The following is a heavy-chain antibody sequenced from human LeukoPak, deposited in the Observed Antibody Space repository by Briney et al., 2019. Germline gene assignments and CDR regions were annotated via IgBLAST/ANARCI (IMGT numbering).Heavy chain of an antibody. J-gene: IGHJ4*02. Sequence: PGGSLRLSCAASGFTFNKYALSWVRQAPGKGLEWVSALSGTGESTYLADSVKGRFTVSRDNSKNTLYLQMNFLRADDTAVYYCAKDRYGLTAFDHWGQGTLATVSS. V-gene: IGHV3-23*01. CDR1: GFTFNKYA. CDR2: LSGTGEST. CDR3: AKDRYGLTAFDH. D-gene: IGHD5-18*01.